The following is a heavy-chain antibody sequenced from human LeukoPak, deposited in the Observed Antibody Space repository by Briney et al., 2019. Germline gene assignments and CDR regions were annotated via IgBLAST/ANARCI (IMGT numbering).Heavy chain of an antibody. J-gene: IGHJ4*02. D-gene: IGHD3-3*01. V-gene: IGHV5-51*01. CDR2: IYPGDSDT. Sequence: GESLKISCKGSGYSFTSYWIGWVRQMPGKGLEWMGIIYPGDSDTRYSPSFQGQVTISADKSISTAYLQWSSLKASDAAMYYCASVAYYDFWSGDFDYWGQGTLVTVSS. CDR1: GYSFTSYW. CDR3: ASVAYYDFWSGDFDY.